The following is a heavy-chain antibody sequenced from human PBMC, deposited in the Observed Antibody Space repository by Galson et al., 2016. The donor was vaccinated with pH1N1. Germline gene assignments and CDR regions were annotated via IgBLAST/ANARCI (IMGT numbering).Heavy chain of an antibody. J-gene: IGHJ4*02. Sequence: SLRLSCAASGFIFSDYWMSWVRQAPGKGLEWVVKINQDGGRKYYVDSMKGRCTISRDNAENSLSLQMNSLRVEDTALYYCATEDYYTSLYWGQGILVTVSS. D-gene: IGHD1-26*01. V-gene: IGHV3-7*01. CDR2: INQDGGRK. CDR1: GFIFSDYW. CDR3: ATEDYYTSLY.